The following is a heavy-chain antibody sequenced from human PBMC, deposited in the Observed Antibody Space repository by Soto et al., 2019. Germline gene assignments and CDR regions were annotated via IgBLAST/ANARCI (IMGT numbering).Heavy chain of an antibody. CDR1: GSSISDYY. Sequence: PSETLSLTCTISGSSISDYYWSWIRQPPGKGLEWIGYIYQSGSTNYNPSVKSRVTMSVDTSKNQFSLRLSSVTAADTAVYYCARDRRGYDYYYRHYYYGMDVWGQGTTVTVSS. J-gene: IGHJ6*02. D-gene: IGHD5-18*01. V-gene: IGHV4-59*01. CDR2: IYQSGST. CDR3: ARDRRGYDYYYRHYYYGMDV.